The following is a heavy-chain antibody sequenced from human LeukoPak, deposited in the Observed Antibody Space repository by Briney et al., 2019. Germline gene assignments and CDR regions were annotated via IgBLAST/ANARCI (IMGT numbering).Heavy chain of an antibody. V-gene: IGHV4-59*12. J-gene: IGHJ4*02. CDR2: IYHSGST. D-gene: IGHD4-17*01. CDR3: ARGPPTVTTKGYYFDY. CDR1: GGSISSYY. Sequence: SETLSLTCTVSGGSISSYYWSWIRQPPGKGLEWIGYIYHSGSTYYNLSLKSRVTISVDRSKNQFSLKLSSVTAADTAVYYCARGPPTVTTKGYYFDYWGQGTLVTVSS.